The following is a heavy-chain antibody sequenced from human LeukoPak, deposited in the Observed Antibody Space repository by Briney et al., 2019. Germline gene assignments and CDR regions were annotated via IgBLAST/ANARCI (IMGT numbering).Heavy chain of an antibody. V-gene: IGHV3-7*01. D-gene: IGHD5-24*01. Sequence: PGGSLRLSCAASGFTFSSYWMSWVRQAPGKGLEWVANIKQDGSERYYVDSVKGRFTISRDNAKNSLYLQMNSLRAEDTAVYYCARGPVEMATMGGFDPWGQGTLVTVSS. CDR2: IKQDGSER. J-gene: IGHJ5*02. CDR1: GFTFSSYW. CDR3: ARGPVEMATMGGFDP.